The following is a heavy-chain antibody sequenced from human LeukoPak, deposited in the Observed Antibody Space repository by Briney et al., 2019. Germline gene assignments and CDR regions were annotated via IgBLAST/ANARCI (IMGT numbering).Heavy chain of an antibody. CDR1: GGSISSSSYY. J-gene: IGHJ4*02. D-gene: IGHD1-26*01. CDR2: IYYSGST. Sequence: PSETLSLTCTVSGGSISSSSYYWGWIRQPPGKGLEWIGGIYYSGSTYYNPSLKSRVTISVDTSKNQFSLKLSSVTAADTAVYYCARGGDSGSYGYWGQGTLVTVSS. CDR3: ARGGDSGSYGY. V-gene: IGHV4-39*01.